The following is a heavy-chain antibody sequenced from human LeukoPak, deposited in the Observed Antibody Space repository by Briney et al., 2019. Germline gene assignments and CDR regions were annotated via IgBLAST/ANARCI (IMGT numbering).Heavy chain of an antibody. D-gene: IGHD1-1*01. CDR3: ARDPVQLERRSGPWDI. Sequence: SVKVSCKASGGTFSSYAISWVRQAPGQGLEWMGRIIPILGIANYAQKFQGRVTITADKSTSTAYMELSSLRSEDTAVYYCARDPVQLERRSGPWDIWGQGTMVTVSS. J-gene: IGHJ3*02. CDR2: IIPILGIA. V-gene: IGHV1-69*04. CDR1: GGTFSSYA.